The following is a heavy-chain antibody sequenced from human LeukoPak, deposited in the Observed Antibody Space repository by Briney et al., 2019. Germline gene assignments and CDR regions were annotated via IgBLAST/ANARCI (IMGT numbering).Heavy chain of an antibody. CDR3: AKDIAASDIVATTGLDY. Sequence: GGSLRLSCEASGWTFDDYAMHWVRQAPGQGLEWVSGISWNSGSIGYADSVKGRFTISRDNAKNSLYLQMNSLRAEDTALYYCAKDIAASDIVATTGLDYWGQGTLVTVSS. D-gene: IGHD5-12*01. V-gene: IGHV3-9*01. CDR1: GWTFDDYA. CDR2: ISWNSGSI. J-gene: IGHJ4*02.